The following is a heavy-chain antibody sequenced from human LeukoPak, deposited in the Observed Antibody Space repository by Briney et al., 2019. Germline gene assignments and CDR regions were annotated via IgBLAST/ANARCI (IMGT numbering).Heavy chain of an antibody. CDR1: GGTFSSYA. J-gene: IGHJ6*03. V-gene: IGHV1-69*05. Sequence: SVKVSCKASGGTFSSYAISWVRQAPGQGLEWMGRIIPIFGTANYAQEFQGRVTITTDESTSTAYMELSSLRSEDTAVYYCARADNPYYYYYMDVWGKGTTVTVSS. CDR2: IIPIFGTA. CDR3: ARADNPYYYYYMDV. D-gene: IGHD5-24*01.